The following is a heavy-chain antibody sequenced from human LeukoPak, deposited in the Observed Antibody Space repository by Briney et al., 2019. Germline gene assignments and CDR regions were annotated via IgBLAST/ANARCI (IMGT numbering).Heavy chain of an antibody. CDR2: LSGSGGST. J-gene: IGHJ4*02. CDR1: GFTFSSYA. V-gene: IGHV3-23*01. D-gene: IGHD3-22*01. CDR3: AKDCYYDSSGYSVFDY. Sequence: PSGGSLRLSCAASGFTFSSYAMSWVRQAPGKGLEWVSALSGSGGSTYYADSVKGRFTISRDNSKNTLYLQMNSLRAEDTAVYYCAKDCYYDSSGYSVFDYWGQGTLVTVSS.